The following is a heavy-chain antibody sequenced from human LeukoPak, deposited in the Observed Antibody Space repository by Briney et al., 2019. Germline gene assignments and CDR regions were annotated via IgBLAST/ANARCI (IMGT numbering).Heavy chain of an antibody. CDR2: IWYDGSNK. Sequence: GGSLRLSCAASGFTFSSYGMHWVRQAPGKGLEWVAVIWYDGSNKYYADSVKGRFTISRDNSKNTLDLQMNSLRAEDTAVYYCARDRSYDFWSGYSTPDYWGQGALVTVSS. CDR1: GFTFSSYG. CDR3: ARDRSYDFWSGYSTPDY. J-gene: IGHJ4*02. V-gene: IGHV3-33*01. D-gene: IGHD3-3*01.